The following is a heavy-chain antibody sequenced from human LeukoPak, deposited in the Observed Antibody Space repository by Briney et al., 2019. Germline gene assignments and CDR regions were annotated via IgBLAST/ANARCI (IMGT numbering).Heavy chain of an antibody. D-gene: IGHD5-18*01. V-gene: IGHV3-23*01. J-gene: IGHJ1*01. CDR3: AKESISYGSAVSKYFQH. Sequence: PGGSLRLSSAASGFTFSSYAMSWVRQAPGKGLEWVSAISGSGGRTYYADSVKGRFTISRDNSKNTLYLQMNSLRAEDTAVYYCAKESISYGSAVSKYFQHWGQGTLVTVSS. CDR2: ISGSGGRT. CDR1: GFTFSSYA.